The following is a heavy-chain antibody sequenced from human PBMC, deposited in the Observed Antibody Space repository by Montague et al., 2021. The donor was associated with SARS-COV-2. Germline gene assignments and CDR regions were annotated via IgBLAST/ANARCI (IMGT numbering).Heavy chain of an antibody. D-gene: IGHD5-24*01. CDR3: ARRGYSYYYYGMDV. CDR2: INHSGST. J-gene: IGHJ6*02. Sequence: SETLSLTSAVYGGSLSGYYWSWIRQPPGKGLEWIGEINHSGSTNYNPSLKSRVTISVDTSKNQFSLKLSSVTAADTAVYYCARRGYSYYYYGMDVWGQGTTVTVSS. V-gene: IGHV4-34*01. CDR1: GGSLSGYY.